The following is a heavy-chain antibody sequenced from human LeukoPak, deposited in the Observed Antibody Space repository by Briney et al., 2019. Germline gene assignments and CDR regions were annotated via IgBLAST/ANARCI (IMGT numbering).Heavy chain of an antibody. CDR1: GFTFSSYA. CDR2: ISGSGDST. Sequence: PGGSLRLSCAASGFTFSSYAMSRVRQAPGKGLEWVSAISGSGDSTYYGDSVKGRFTISRDNAKNSLYLQMSSLRAEDTAVYYCARGGYYFDCGGQGTLVTVSS. V-gene: IGHV3-23*01. J-gene: IGHJ4*02. D-gene: IGHD3-16*01. CDR3: ARGGYYFDC.